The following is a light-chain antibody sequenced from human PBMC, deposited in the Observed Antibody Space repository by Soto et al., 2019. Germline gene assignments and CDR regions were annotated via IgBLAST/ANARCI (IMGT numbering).Light chain of an antibody. V-gene: IGLV2-14*01. CDR3: ISFTPSTTTHWV. Sequence: QSALTQPPSVSGSPGQSITISCTGTSSDVGDYNRVSWYQHHPGKAPKLMIFEVTNRPSGISDRFSGFKSGSTASLTISELQPDDEADYYWISFTPSTTTHWVFGGGTKVTVL. CDR1: SSDVGDYNR. CDR2: EVT. J-gene: IGLJ3*02.